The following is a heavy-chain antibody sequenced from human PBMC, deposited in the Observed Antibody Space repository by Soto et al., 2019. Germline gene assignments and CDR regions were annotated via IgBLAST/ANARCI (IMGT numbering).Heavy chain of an antibody. CDR2: DGETT. CDR3: VTGFPHYYFDY. CDR1: GFIFDNAW. Sequence: PVGSLRLSCAASGFIFDNAWMSWVRQAPGQGLEWVARDGETTDYAAPVKGRFSVSRNDGKNTLSLQMNSLKTEDTAVYYCVTGFPHYYFDYWGPGILVTVSS. J-gene: IGHJ4*02. V-gene: IGHV3-15*01.